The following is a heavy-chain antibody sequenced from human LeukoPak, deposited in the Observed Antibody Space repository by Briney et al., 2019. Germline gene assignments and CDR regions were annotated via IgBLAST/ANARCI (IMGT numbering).Heavy chain of an antibody. CDR1: GFTFSSYW. J-gene: IGHJ6*03. CDR3: ARDRYYDFWSGYYEDYYYMDV. Sequence: GGSLRLSCAASGFTFSSYWMSWVRQAPGKGLEWVANIKQDGSEKYYVDSVKGQFTISRDNAKNSLYLQMNSLRAEDTAVYYCARDRYYDFWSGYYEDYYYMDVWGKGTTVTVSS. V-gene: IGHV3-7*01. D-gene: IGHD3-3*01. CDR2: IKQDGSEK.